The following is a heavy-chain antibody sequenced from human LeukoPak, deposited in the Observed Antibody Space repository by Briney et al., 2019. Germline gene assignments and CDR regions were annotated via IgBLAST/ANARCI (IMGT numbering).Heavy chain of an antibody. D-gene: IGHD6-13*01. CDR1: GFTFSSYS. Sequence: GSLRLSCAASGFTFSSYSMNWVRQAPGKGLEWIGEINHSGSTNYNPSLKSRVTISVDTSKNQFSLKLSSVTAADTAVYYCARGWYGRAPPADYWGQGTLVTVSS. J-gene: IGHJ4*02. CDR2: INHSGST. V-gene: IGHV4-34*01. CDR3: ARGWYGRAPPADY.